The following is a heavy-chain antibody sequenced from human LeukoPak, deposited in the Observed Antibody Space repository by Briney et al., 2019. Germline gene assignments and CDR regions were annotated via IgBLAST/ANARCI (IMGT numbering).Heavy chain of an antibody. D-gene: IGHD6-25*01. CDR3: ARDGSGFGWFDS. V-gene: IGHV3-11*05. CDR2: IRSSNNYT. J-gene: IGHJ5*01. Sequence: GALRLSCAASGFTFSSYAMSWIRQAPGKGLEWVSNIRSSNNYTNYADSVKGRFTISRDNAKNSLSLQMNSLRAEDTAVYYCARDGSGFGWFDSWGQGTLVTVSS. CDR1: GFTFSSYA.